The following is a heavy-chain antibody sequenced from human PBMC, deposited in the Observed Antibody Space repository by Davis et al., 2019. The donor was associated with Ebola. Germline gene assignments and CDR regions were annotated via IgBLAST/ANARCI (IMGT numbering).Heavy chain of an antibody. Sequence: ASVKVSCKASGYTFTSYDINWVRQAPGQGLEWMGWISAYNGNTNYAQKLQGRVTMTTDTSTSTAYMEVGSLRSDDTAVYYCARAIWGSGADYWGQGTLVTVSS. CDR1: GYTFTSYD. D-gene: IGHD3-16*01. V-gene: IGHV1-18*01. CDR3: ARAIWGSGADY. J-gene: IGHJ4*02. CDR2: ISAYNGNT.